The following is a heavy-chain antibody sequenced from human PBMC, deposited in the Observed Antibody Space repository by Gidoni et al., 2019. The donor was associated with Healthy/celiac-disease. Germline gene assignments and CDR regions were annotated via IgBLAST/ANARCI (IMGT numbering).Heavy chain of an antibody. CDR1: GFTFSSYG. J-gene: IGHJ6*02. Sequence: QVQLVESGGGVVQPGRSLRRSCEASGFTFSSYGMHWVRQAPGKGLGWGAVIWYDGSNKYYADSVKGRFTISRDNSKNTLYLQMNSLRAEDTAVYYCATMRYYYYYGMDVWGQGTTVTVSS. CDR3: ATMRYYYYYGMDV. D-gene: IGHD2-2*01. CDR2: IWYDGSNK. V-gene: IGHV3-33*01.